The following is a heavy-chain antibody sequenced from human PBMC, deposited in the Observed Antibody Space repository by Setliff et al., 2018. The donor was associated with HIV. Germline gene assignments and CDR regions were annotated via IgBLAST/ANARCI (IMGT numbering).Heavy chain of an antibody. V-gene: IGHV3-23*01. J-gene: IGHJ6*03. D-gene: IGHD1-20*01. Sequence: LSLTCAVYGGSFSGYYWSWVRQAPGKGLEWVSGISGSAGTTYYADSAKGRFTISRDNSKNTLYLQMNSLRSEDTAVYFCAKSFNSGPTNWNIDVWGTGTTVPVSS. CDR1: GGSFSGYY. CDR3: AKSFNSGPTNWNIDV. CDR2: ISGSAGTT.